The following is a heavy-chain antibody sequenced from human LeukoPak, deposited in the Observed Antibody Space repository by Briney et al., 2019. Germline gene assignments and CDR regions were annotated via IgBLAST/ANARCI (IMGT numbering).Heavy chain of an antibody. Sequence: PGGSLRLSCAASAFTFSRYSMNWVRQAPGKGLEWVSSISSSSSYINYADSVKGRFTISRDNAKNSLYLQMNSLRVEDTAVYYCARVNHVDRGIAATASDCWGQGTLVTVSS. CDR2: ISSSSSYI. J-gene: IGHJ4*02. V-gene: IGHV3-21*01. CDR3: ARVNHVDRGIAATASDC. D-gene: IGHD6-13*01. CDR1: AFTFSRYS.